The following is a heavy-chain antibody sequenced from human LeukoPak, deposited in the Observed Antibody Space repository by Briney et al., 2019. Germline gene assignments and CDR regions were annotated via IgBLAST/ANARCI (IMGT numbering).Heavy chain of an antibody. V-gene: IGHV3-7*01. CDR3: ARQGGSFFSFSTFFDY. D-gene: IGHD1-26*01. J-gene: IGHJ4*02. Sequence: GSLRLSCAASGFTFSSYWMSWVRQAPGKGLEWVANIKQDGSEKYYVDSVKGRFTISRDNAKNSLYLQMNGLGAEDTAVYYCARQGGSFFSFSTFFDYWGQGTLVTVSS. CDR2: IKQDGSEK. CDR1: GFTFSSYW.